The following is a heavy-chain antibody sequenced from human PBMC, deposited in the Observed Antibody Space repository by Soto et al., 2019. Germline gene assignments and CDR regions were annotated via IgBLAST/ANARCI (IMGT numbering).Heavy chain of an antibody. J-gene: IGHJ3*02. CDR1: GFTFSGHY. CDR2: ARKKGNTYTT. D-gene: IGHD6-19*01. CDR3: AREISGWAPDAFDI. V-gene: IGHV3-72*01. Sequence: PGGSLRLSCAGSGFTFSGHYMNWVRQAPGKGLEWVGRARKKGNTYTTEYAASVEGRFTISRDESKNSLYLQMNSLKTEDTALYYCAREISGWAPDAFDIWGQGTMVTVSS.